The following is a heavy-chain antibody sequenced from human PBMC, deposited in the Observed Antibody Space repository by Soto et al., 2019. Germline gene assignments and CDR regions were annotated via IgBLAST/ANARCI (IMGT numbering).Heavy chain of an antibody. CDR3: ARETVTTSI. V-gene: IGHV4-30-4*01. Sequence: QVQLQESGPGLVKPSQTLSLTCTVSGGSISSGDYYWSWIRQPPGKGLEWIGYIYYSGSTYYNPSPXXRXTXXVDTSTNQFSLKLGSVTAADTAVYYCARETVTTSIWGRGTLVTVSS. CDR2: IYYSGST. CDR1: GGSISSGDYY. J-gene: IGHJ2*01. D-gene: IGHD4-17*01.